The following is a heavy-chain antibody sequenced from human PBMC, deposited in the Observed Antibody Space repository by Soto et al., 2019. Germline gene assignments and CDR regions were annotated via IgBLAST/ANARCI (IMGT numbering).Heavy chain of an antibody. CDR3: ARGRYCSGGSCYYYGMDV. V-gene: IGHV1-18*04. D-gene: IGHD2-15*01. Sequence: ASVKVSCKASGYTFTSYGISCARQAPGQGLEWMGWISAYNGNTNYAQKLQGRVTMTTDTSTSTAYMELRSLRCGDKAVYYCARGRYCSGGSCYYYGMDVWGQGTTVTVSS. CDR2: ISAYNGNT. CDR1: GYTFTSYG. J-gene: IGHJ6*01.